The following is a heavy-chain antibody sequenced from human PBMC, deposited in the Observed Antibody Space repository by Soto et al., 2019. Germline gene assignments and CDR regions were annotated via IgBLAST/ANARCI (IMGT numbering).Heavy chain of an antibody. CDR3: ARGISMTVEVQRDAPDKYFFDS. CDR2: INHSGRS. J-gene: IGHJ4*02. V-gene: IGHV4-34*01. CDR1: GGSFSGYY. D-gene: IGHD3-22*01. Sequence: LSLTCAVYGGSFSGYYWTWIRQPPGKGLEWIAEINHSGRSNSNPSLKSRVTVSVDTSKNQFSLKLSSVTAADTAVYYCARGISMTVEVQRDAPDKYFFDSWGQGTLVTVSS.